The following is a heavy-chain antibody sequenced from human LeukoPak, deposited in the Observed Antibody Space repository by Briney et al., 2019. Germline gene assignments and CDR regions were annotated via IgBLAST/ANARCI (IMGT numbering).Heavy chain of an antibody. CDR1: GGSISSYY. J-gene: IGHJ5*02. V-gene: IGHV4-59*01. D-gene: IGHD3-10*01. CDR2: IYYSGST. CDR3: ARGGDYYGSGSYYANWFDP. Sequence: SETLSLTCTVSGGSISSYYWSWIRQPPGKGLEWIGYIYYSGSTNYNPSLKSRVTISVDTSKNQFSLKLSSVTAADTAVYYCARGGDYYGSGSYYANWFDPWGQGNLVTVSS.